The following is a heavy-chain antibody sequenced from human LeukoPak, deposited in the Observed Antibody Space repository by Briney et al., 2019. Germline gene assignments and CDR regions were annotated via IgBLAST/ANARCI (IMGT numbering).Heavy chain of an antibody. CDR3: ARDLSMVAPTTGRY. CDR1: GFTLCGYT. CDR2: ISSSSSYI. Sequence: KPGGSLRPSPAASGFTLCGYTTGGGRQAPRKGLEWVSSISSSSSYIYYADSVKGRFTISIDNAKNSLYLQMNSLRAEDTAVYYCARDLSMVAPTTGRYCGQGTLVTVSS. D-gene: IGHD5-12*01. J-gene: IGHJ4*02. V-gene: IGHV3-21*01.